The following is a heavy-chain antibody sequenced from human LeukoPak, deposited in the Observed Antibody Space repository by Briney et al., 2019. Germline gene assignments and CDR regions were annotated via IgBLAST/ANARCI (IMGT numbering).Heavy chain of an antibody. J-gene: IGHJ4*02. Sequence: GGSLRLSCAASGFTFSSYSMNWVRQAPGKGLEWVSSISSSSSTIYYADSVKGRFTISRDNAKNSLYLQMNSLRAEDTAVYYCARMYGRADFDYWGQGTLVTVSS. CDR1: GFTFSSYS. CDR2: ISSSSSTI. V-gene: IGHV3-48*01. CDR3: ARMYGRADFDY. D-gene: IGHD1-14*01.